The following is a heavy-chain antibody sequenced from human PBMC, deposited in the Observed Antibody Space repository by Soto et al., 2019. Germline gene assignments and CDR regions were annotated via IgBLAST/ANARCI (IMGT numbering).Heavy chain of an antibody. Sequence: SVKVSCKASGGTFSSYAISWVRQAPGQGLEWMGGIIPIFGTANYAQKFQGRVTITADESTSTAYMELSSLRSEDTAVYYCAKGGQYCGGDCYSPYYYYGMDVWGQGTTVTVSS. CDR3: AKGGQYCGGDCYSPYYYYGMDV. V-gene: IGHV1-69*13. J-gene: IGHJ6*02. CDR1: GGTFSSYA. CDR2: IIPIFGTA. D-gene: IGHD2-21*02.